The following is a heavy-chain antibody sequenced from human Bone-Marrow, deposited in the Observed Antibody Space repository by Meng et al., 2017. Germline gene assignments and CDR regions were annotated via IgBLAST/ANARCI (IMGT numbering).Heavy chain of an antibody. D-gene: IGHD6-13*01. CDR2: ISYDGSNK. Sequence: GESLKISCAASGFTFSSYAMHWVRQAPGKGLEWVAVISYDGSNKYYADSVKGRFTISRDNSKNTLYLQMNSLRAEDTAVYYCARGGSSWYFYLETFYGMDVWGQGTTVTVSS. V-gene: IGHV3-30*01. CDR1: GFTFSSYA. J-gene: IGHJ6*02. CDR3: ARGGSSWYFYLETFYGMDV.